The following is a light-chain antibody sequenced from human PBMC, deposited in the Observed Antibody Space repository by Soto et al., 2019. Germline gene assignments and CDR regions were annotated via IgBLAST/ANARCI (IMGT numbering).Light chain of an antibody. CDR1: ISDVGSYNL. V-gene: IGLV2-23*01. CDR3: CSYADGSTYV. CDR2: EDN. Sequence: QSALTQPASVSGSPGQSITISCTGTISDVGSYNLVSWYQQHPGKAPKLMIYEDNKRPSGVSNRFSGSKSGNTASLSISGLQAEDEADYYCCSYADGSTYVFGTGTKVTVL. J-gene: IGLJ1*01.